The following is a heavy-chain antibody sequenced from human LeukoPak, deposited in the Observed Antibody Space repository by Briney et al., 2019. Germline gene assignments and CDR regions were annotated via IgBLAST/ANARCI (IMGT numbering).Heavy chain of an antibody. V-gene: IGHV1-18*01. D-gene: IGHD3-22*01. CDR1: GYTLTSYG. Sequence: ASVKVSCKASGYTLTSYGISWVRQAPGQGLEWMGWISAYNGNTNYAQKLQGRVTMTRDMSTSTVYMELSSLRSEDTALYYCASGGHVRVYDSNPYYGHYWGQGTLVTVSS. CDR3: ASGGHVRVYDSNPYYGHY. J-gene: IGHJ4*02. CDR2: ISAYNGNT.